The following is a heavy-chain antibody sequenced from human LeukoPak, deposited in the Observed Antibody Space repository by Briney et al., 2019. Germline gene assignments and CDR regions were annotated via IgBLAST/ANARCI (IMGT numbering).Heavy chain of an antibody. CDR2: INSDGSTT. J-gene: IGHJ4*02. D-gene: IGHD3-16*02. V-gene: IGHV3-74*01. Sequence: GGSLRLSCAASGFTFSSYWMHWVRQAPGKGLVWVSRINSDGSTTTYADPVRGRFTISRDNAKNTLYLQMNSLRAEDTAVYYCARGYPYFDYWGQGTPVTVSS. CDR3: ARGYPYFDY. CDR1: GFTFSSYW.